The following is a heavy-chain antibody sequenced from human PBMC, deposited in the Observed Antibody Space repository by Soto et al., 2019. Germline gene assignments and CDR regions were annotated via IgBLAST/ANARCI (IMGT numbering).Heavy chain of an antibody. V-gene: IGHV1-69*06. CDR3: ARFCSGGSCYVAFDI. D-gene: IGHD2-15*01. Sequence: QVQLVQSGAEVKKPGSSLKVSCKASGGTFSSYAISWVRQAPGQGLEWMGGIIPIFGTANYAQKFQGRVTITEDKSASTAYMELSSLSSEDTAVYYCARFCSGGSCYVAFDIWGQGTMVTVSS. J-gene: IGHJ3*02. CDR2: IIPIFGTA. CDR1: GGTFSSYA.